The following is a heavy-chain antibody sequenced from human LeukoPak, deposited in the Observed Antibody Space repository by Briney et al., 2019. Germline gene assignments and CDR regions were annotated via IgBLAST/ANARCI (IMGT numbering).Heavy chain of an antibody. V-gene: IGHV1-46*01. CDR3: ARAHQRRSSWYLGMYYFDY. J-gene: IGHJ4*02. D-gene: IGHD6-13*01. CDR2: INPIGGTT. CDR1: GYTFTTYY. Sequence: ASVKVSCKASGYTFTTYYIHWVRQAPGQGLEWMGIINPIGGTTDYAQKFQGRVTMTRDTSTSTVYMELSSLRSEDTAVYYCARAHQRRSSWYLGMYYFDYWGQGTMVTVSS.